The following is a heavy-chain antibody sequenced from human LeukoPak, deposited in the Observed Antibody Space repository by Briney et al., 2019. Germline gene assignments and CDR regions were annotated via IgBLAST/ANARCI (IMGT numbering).Heavy chain of an antibody. Sequence: SETLSLTCAVYGVSFSGYYWSWIRQPPGKGLEWIGEINHSGSTNYNPSLKSRVTISVDTSKNQFSLKLSSVTAADTAVYYCASHLYYDFWSGYYSKAFDIWGQGTMFNVSS. CDR3: ASHLYYDFWSGYYSKAFDI. D-gene: IGHD3-3*01. J-gene: IGHJ3*02. V-gene: IGHV4-34*01. CDR1: GVSFSGYY. CDR2: INHSGST.